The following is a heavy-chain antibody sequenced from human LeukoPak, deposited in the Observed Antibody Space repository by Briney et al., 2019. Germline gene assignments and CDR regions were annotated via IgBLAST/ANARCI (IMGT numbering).Heavy chain of an antibody. J-gene: IGHJ3*02. CDR2: INAGNGNT. CDR1: GYTFTSYA. V-gene: IGHV1-3*01. Sequence: ASVKVSCKASGYTFTSYARHWVRQAPGQRLEWMGWINAGNGNTKYSQKFQGRVTITRDTSASTAYMELSSLRSEDTAVYYCARRFYYGSGSYYHDAFDIWGQGTMVTVSS. D-gene: IGHD3-10*01. CDR3: ARRFYYGSGSYYHDAFDI.